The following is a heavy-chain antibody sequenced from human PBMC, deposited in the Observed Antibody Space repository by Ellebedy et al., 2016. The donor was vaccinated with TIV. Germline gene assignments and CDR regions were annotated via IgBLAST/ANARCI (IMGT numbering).Heavy chain of an antibody. Sequence: GGSLRLSXAASGFTFSSYWMHWVRQAPGKGLVWVSRMDSGGSTTDYADSVKGRFTISRDNAKNTLYLQMDSLRAEDTAVYYCPRAGSYLSEAVFYWGQGTLVTVSS. CDR1: GFTFSSYW. J-gene: IGHJ4*02. CDR2: MDSGGSTT. CDR3: PRAGSYLSEAVFY. D-gene: IGHD3-10*01. V-gene: IGHV3-74*01.